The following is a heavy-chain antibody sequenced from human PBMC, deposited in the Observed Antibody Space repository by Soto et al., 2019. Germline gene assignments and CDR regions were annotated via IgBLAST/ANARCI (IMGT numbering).Heavy chain of an antibody. CDR1: GLTFSTDE. CDR3: VREGGSLAFDS. Sequence: VVAGGDLVPPGGSLRLSCAVSGLTFSTDEMNWVRQAPGKGLEWLAYISYTSTTIKYADSVKGRFAVSRDNAKKSLYLQMNNLRVEDTAIYHCVREGGSLAFDSWGQGTLVTVSS. J-gene: IGHJ4*02. D-gene: IGHD1-1*01. CDR2: ISYTSTTI. V-gene: IGHV3-48*03.